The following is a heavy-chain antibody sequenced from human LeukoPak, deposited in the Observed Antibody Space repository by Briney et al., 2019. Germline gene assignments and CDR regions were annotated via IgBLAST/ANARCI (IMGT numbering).Heavy chain of an antibody. CDR3: ASARYDSSGYLFDI. Sequence: GGSLRLSCAASGFTFSSYWMHWVRQAPGKGLVWVSRINSDGSSTSYADSVKGRFTISRDNAKNTLFLQMNSLRAEDTAVYYCASARYDSSGYLFDIWGQGTMVTVSS. J-gene: IGHJ3*02. CDR1: GFTFSSYW. CDR2: INSDGSST. D-gene: IGHD3-22*01. V-gene: IGHV3-74*01.